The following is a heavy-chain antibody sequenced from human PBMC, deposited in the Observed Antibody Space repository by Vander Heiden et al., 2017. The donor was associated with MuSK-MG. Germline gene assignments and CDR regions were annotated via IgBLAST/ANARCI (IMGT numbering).Heavy chain of an antibody. CDR2: INHSGST. CDR3: AAKYARVAGFDY. Sequence: QVQLQQWGAGLLTPSETLSLTCAVYGGSFSGYYWSWIRPPPGKGLEWIGEINHSGSTNYNPSLKSRVTISVDTSKNQFSLKLSSVTAADTAVYYCAAKYARVAGFDYWGQGTLVTVSS. J-gene: IGHJ4*02. V-gene: IGHV4-34*01. CDR1: GGSFSGYY. D-gene: IGHD6-19*01.